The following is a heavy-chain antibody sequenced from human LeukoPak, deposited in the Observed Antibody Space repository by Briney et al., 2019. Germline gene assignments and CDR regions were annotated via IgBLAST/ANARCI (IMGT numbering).Heavy chain of an antibody. CDR3: ARVDGYHLGDFDI. CDR1: GCSISSSSYY. V-gene: IGHV4-39*02. Sequence: PSETLSLTCTVSGCSISSSSYYWGWIRQPPGKGLEWIGSIYHSESTYHNPSLKSRVTISVDTPKNQFSLNLNSVTAADTAVYYCARVDGYHLGDFDIWGQGTMVTVSS. D-gene: IGHD5-24*01. CDR2: IYHSEST. J-gene: IGHJ3*02.